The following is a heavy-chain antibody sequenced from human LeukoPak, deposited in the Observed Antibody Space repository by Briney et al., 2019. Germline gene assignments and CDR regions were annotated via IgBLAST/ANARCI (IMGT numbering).Heavy chain of an antibody. Sequence: SETLSLTCTVSGGSISSSSYYWGWIRQPPGKGLEWIGEINHSGSTNYNPSLKSRVTISVDTSKNQFSLKLSSVAAADTAVYYCARGRSSGWYARYYFDYWGQGTLVTVSS. J-gene: IGHJ4*02. CDR2: INHSGST. CDR1: GGSISSSSYY. V-gene: IGHV4-39*07. D-gene: IGHD6-19*01. CDR3: ARGRSSGWYARYYFDY.